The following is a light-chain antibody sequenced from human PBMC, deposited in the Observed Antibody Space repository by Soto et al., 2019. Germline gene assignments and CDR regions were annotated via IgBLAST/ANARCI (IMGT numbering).Light chain of an antibody. CDR3: QPYNSDSRT. CDR2: KAS. J-gene: IGKJ1*01. Sequence: DIQMTQSPSTLSASVGDRVTITCRASQSISTYLAWYRHKPGEAPKLLIYKASTLERGVPSRFSGSGSGTDFTLTISSLQPDDFVTYYCQPYNSDSRTFGQGTKVDIK. CDR1: QSISTY. V-gene: IGKV1-5*03.